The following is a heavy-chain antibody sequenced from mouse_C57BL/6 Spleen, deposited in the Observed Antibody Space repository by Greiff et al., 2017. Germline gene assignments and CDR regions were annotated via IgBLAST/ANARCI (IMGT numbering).Heavy chain of an antibody. CDR3: ARWDYYGSSYVGYFDY. D-gene: IGHD1-1*01. CDR2: ISYSGST. V-gene: IGHV3-8*01. J-gene: IGHJ2*01. CDR1: GYSITSDY. Sequence: EVKLQESGPGLAKPSQPLSLTCSVTGYSITSDYWNWIRKFPGNKLEYMGYISYSGSTYYNPSLKSRISITRDTSKNQYYLQLNSVTTEDTATYYCARWDYYGSSYVGYFDYWGQGTTLTVSS.